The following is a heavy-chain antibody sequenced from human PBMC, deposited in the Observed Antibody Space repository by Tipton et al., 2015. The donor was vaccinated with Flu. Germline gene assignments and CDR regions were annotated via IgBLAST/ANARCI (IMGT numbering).Heavy chain of an antibody. J-gene: IGHJ4*02. V-gene: IGHV4-4*08. D-gene: IGHD3-3*01. CDR3: ARGCDFWSGGEYYFDY. CDR2: IYTSGST. Sequence: LRLSCTVSGGSISSYYWSWIRQPPGKGLEWIGYIYTSGSTNYNPSLKSRVTMSVDTSKNQFSLKLSSVTAADTAVYYCARGCDFWSGGEYYFDYWGQGTPVTVSS. CDR1: GGSISSYY.